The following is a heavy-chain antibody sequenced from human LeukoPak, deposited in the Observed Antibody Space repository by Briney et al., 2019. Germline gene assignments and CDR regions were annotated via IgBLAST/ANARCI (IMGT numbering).Heavy chain of an antibody. CDR1: GGSLSGYD. J-gene: IGHJ4*02. CDR2: ISHSGST. CDR3: ARGLGGTSVPRRFDY. V-gene: IGHV4-34*01. Sequence: PSETLSLTCAVSGGSLSGYDWTWIRRPPGKGLEWIGEISHSGSTNYNPSLKSRVTMSVDTSKSQFSLKLTSVTAADTALYYCARGLGGTSVPRRFDYWGQGNLGTVSS. D-gene: IGHD1-7*01.